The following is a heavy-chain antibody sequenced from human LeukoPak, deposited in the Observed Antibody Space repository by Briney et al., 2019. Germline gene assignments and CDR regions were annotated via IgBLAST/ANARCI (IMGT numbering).Heavy chain of an antibody. D-gene: IGHD4-11*01. Sequence: ASVKVSCKTSGYTFTDYYIHWVRQAPGQGLEWMGWINPNSGETNSAQKFQGRVTMTGDTSISTAYMELRRVTSDDTAVYYCARDRDYSNTERGFDYWGQGTLVTVSS. CDR1: GYTFTDYY. CDR2: INPNSGET. V-gene: IGHV1-2*02. CDR3: ARDRDYSNTERGFDY. J-gene: IGHJ4*02.